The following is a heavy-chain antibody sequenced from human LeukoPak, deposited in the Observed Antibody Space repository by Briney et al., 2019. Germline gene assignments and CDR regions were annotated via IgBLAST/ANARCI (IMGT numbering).Heavy chain of an antibody. J-gene: IGHJ4*02. CDR2: TIPMFGTT. Sequence: SVKVSCKASGGTFSSYAISWVRQAPGQGLEWKGRTIPMFGTTNYAQKLQGRVTIITDESTSTAYMELSSLRSEDTAVYYCARDSGDDSSDYYHNHDYWGQGTLVTVSS. D-gene: IGHD3-22*01. V-gene: IGHV1-69*05. CDR3: ARDSGDDSSDYYHNHDY. CDR1: GGTFSSYA.